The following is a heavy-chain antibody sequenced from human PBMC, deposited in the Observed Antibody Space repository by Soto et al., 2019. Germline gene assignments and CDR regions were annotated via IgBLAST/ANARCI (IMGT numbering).Heavy chain of an antibody. CDR2: IYAGDSET. V-gene: IGHV5-51*01. CDR1: GYNFASYW. CDR3: ATSLSVIGNFDY. Sequence: GESLKISCKGSGYNFASYWIGWVRQMPGKGLEWMGIIYAGDSETKYSPPFQGQVTMSADKSISTAYLQWSSLKASDTAMYYCATSLSVIGNFDYWGQGTLVTVSS. D-gene: IGHD3-16*02. J-gene: IGHJ4*02.